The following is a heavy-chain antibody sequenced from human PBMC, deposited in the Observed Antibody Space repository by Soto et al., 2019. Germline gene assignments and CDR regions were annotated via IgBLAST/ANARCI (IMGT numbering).Heavy chain of an antibody. J-gene: IGHJ4*02. CDR3: ARCHSDSSGPGYLDS. Sequence: QVRLVQSEAEVKKAGSSVKVSCKASGGTFISDAVTWVRQAPGQGLEWMGGVIPMFPKANYAQKFQGRANITADKSTRTVYMELHSLKSEDTALYYCARCHSDSSGPGYLDSWGQGTLVTVTS. CDR1: GGTFISDA. CDR2: VIPMFPKA. V-gene: IGHV1-69*06. D-gene: IGHD3-22*01.